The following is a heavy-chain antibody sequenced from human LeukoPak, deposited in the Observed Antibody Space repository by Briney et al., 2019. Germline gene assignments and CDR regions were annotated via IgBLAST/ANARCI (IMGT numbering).Heavy chain of an antibody. V-gene: IGHV1-69*04. CDR2: ITPLLGIT. D-gene: IGHD4-23*01. Sequence: ASVRVSFKASGGTFSSYAISWVREAPGQGLEWMGRITPLLGITNYAHKFQGRVTITADKSTSTAYMERSSLRSEDTAVYYCARGVSTVVSRKGGGGYWGQGTLVTVSS. J-gene: IGHJ4*02. CDR3: ARGVSTVVSRKGGGGY. CDR1: GGTFSSYA.